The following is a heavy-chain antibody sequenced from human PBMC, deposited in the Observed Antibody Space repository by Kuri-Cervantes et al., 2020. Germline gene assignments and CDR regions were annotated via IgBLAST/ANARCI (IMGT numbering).Heavy chain of an antibody. CDR1: GGSFSGYY. Sequence: SETLSLTCAVYGGSFSGYYWSWSRHLPGKGLKWIGEINHSGSTNYNPSLKSRVTISVDTSKNQFSLKLNSVTAADTAVYYCGSSYNDESVDDYRAFDSWGQGALVTVSS. J-gene: IGHJ4*02. V-gene: IGHV4-34*01. D-gene: IGHD3-16*01. CDR2: INHSGST. CDR3: GSSYNDESVDDYRAFDS.